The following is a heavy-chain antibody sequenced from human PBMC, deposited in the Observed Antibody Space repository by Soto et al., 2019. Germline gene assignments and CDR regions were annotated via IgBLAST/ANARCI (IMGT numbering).Heavy chain of an antibody. V-gene: IGHV3-30*18. D-gene: IGHD6-13*01. CDR3: AKDSSVIAAGSGGWFDP. CDR1: GFDFNTYG. J-gene: IGHJ5*02. Sequence: QVQLVESGGGVVQPGRSLRLSCAASGFDFNTYGLHWFRQAPGKGLEWVAAISFDGGSQYYADSVKGRFTVSRDKSNSTLYLPMNSLGAEATATYFCAKDSSVIAAGSGGWFDPWGPGTLVIVSS. CDR2: ISFDGGSQ.